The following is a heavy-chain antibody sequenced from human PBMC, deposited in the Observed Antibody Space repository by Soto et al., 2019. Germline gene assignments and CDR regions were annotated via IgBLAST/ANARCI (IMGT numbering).Heavy chain of an antibody. CDR3: ARGIAAAGTGY. CDR2: INPSGGST. D-gene: IGHD6-13*01. Sequence: QVQLVQSGAEVKKPGASVKVSCKTSGYTFTSYYMHWVRQAPGQGLEWMGIINPSGGSTSYAQKFQGGVTMTRDTSTSTVYMELSSLRSEDTAVYYCARGIAAAGTGYWGQGTLVTVSS. V-gene: IGHV1-46*03. CDR1: GYTFTSYY. J-gene: IGHJ4*02.